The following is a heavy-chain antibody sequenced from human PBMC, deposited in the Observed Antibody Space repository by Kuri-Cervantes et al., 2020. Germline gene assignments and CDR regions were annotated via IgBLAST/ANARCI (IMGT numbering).Heavy chain of an antibody. CDR3: TTDPGRSRYYCYYYMDV. V-gene: IGHV3-15*01. CDR1: EFSFTNAW. D-gene: IGHD3-22*01. CDR2: IKSKDDGETT. Sequence: GESLKISCAAAEFSFTNAWMSWVRQAPGKGLEWVGRIKSKDDGETTDYAAPVKGRFTISRDDSRDTLYLQMNSLKTEDTGVYYCTTDPGRSRYYCYYYMDVWGKGTTVTVSS. J-gene: IGHJ6*03.